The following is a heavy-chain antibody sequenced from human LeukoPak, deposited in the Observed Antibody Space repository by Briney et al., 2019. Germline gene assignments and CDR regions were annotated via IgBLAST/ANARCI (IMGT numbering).Heavy chain of an antibody. CDR2: IVYTGNNK. V-gene: IGHV3-30*19. J-gene: IGHJ3*02. CDR1: GCTFSNYG. CDR3: ARVFVVVGSTDAFDI. Sequence: GGSLRLSCAASGCTFSNYGIHWVRQAPGKGLEWVAFIVYTGNNKYYADSVKGRFTISRDNSKNTLYLQMSSLTAEDTAVYYCARVFVVVGSTDAFDIWGQGTVVTVSS. D-gene: IGHD2-15*01.